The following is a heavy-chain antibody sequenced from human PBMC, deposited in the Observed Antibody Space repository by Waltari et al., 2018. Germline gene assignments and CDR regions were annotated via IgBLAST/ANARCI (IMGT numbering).Heavy chain of an antibody. CDR1: GGSIRRGGDS. Sequence: QLRLQESGPGLVKPSETMSLTCTVPGGSIRRGGDSWGWIRQSPGKGLEWIGSIYYSGSTYYNPTLESRVTISGDTSKNEFSLKLSSVTAADTAVYYCARHWKRSGYRFDPWGQGTLVTVSS. D-gene: IGHD5-12*01. V-gene: IGHV4-39*01. J-gene: IGHJ5*02. CDR2: IYYSGST. CDR3: ARHWKRSGYRFDP.